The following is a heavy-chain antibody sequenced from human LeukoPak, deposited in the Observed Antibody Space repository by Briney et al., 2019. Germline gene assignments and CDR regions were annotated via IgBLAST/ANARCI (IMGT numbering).Heavy chain of an antibody. J-gene: IGHJ4*02. Sequence: GGSLRLSCAASGFTFSSYGMHWVRQAPGKGLEWVAVISYDGSNKYYADSVKGRFTISRDNSKNTLYLQMNSLRAEDTGVYYCAKYSAGLSYFDYWGQGTLVTVSS. D-gene: IGHD2-2*01. CDR1: GFTFSSYG. V-gene: IGHV3-30*18. CDR2: ISYDGSNK. CDR3: AKYSAGLSYFDY.